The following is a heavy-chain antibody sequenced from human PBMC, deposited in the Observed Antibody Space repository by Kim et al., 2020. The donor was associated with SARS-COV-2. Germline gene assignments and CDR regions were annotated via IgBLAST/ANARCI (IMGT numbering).Heavy chain of an antibody. CDR2: ISYDGSEK. Sequence: GGSLRLSCAASGFTFSSYAMHWVRQAPGKGLEWMTLISYDGSEKYYADSVKGRFTISRDNSKNTLYLQINSLRAEDTAVYYCARDWSHGSGSYYTPDYWGQGTLVTVSS. CDR1: GFTFSSYA. CDR3: ARDWSHGSGSYYTPDY. D-gene: IGHD3-10*01. V-gene: IGHV3-30*04. J-gene: IGHJ4*02.